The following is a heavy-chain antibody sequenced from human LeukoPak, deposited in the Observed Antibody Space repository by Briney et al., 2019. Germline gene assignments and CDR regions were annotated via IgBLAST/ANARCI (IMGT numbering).Heavy chain of an antibody. V-gene: IGHV3-23*01. J-gene: IGHJ5*02. CDR1: GFTFSIYA. Sequence: GASLRLSCAASGFTFSIYAISWVRQAPGKGLEWVSTISDSGGSTYYADSVKGRFTISRDTSKNTLYLQMNGLRADDTAVYYCAKGSRWYWFDPWGQGTLVTVSS. CDR2: ISDSGGST. D-gene: IGHD6-13*01. CDR3: AKGSRWYWFDP.